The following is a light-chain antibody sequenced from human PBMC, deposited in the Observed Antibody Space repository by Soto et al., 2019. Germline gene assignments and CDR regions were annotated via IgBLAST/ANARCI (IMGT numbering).Light chain of an antibody. Sequence: DIQLTQSPSFLSASVGDRVTITCRASQGISSYLAWYQQKPGKAPNLLIYGASTLQSGVPSRFSGSGSGTEFTLTISSLQPEDFALYHCPQLNNYPLTFGGGTKVEIK. V-gene: IGKV1-9*01. CDR2: GAS. J-gene: IGKJ4*01. CDR3: PQLNNYPLT. CDR1: QGISSY.